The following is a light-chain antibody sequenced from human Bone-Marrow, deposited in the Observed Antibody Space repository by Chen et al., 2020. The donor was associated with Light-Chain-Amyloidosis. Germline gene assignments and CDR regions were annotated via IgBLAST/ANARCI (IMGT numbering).Light chain of an antibody. CDR1: QSVLYRSNNNNY. CDR3: QQYYSTPIT. J-gene: IGKJ5*01. V-gene: IGKV4-1*01. CDR2: WAS. Sequence: DIVMTQSPDSLPVSRGERPTINCKSSQSVLYRSNNNNYLAWYQHKPGQPPKLLIYWASTRQFGVPDRFSGSGSGTDFTLTISSLQAEDVAVYYCQQYYSTPITFGQGTRLEIK.